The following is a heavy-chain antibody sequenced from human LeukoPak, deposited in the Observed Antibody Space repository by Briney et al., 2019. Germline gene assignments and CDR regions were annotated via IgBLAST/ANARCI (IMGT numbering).Heavy chain of an antibody. Sequence: ASVKVSCKASGYTFTSYAMHWVRQAPGQRLEWMGWINAGNGNTKYSQKSQGRVTITRDTSASTAYMELSSLRSEDTAVYYCAVCSSTSCYSHWYFDYWGQGTLVTVSS. J-gene: IGHJ4*02. CDR2: INAGNGNT. V-gene: IGHV1-3*01. CDR1: GYTFTSYA. D-gene: IGHD2-2*01. CDR3: AVCSSTSCYSHWYFDY.